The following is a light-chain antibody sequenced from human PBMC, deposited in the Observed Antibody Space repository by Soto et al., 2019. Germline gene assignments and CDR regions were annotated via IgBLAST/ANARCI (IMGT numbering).Light chain of an antibody. CDR1: GATSD. CDR3: QSFDSSLSALYV. Sequence: QSVLTQPPSVSGAPGQRVTISCIGATSDVHWYQHLPGTAPKLLIYGNNNRPSGVPDRFSGSKSGTSACLAITGLQAEDEADYYCQSFDSSLSALYVFGTGTKLTVL. CDR2: GNN. V-gene: IGLV1-40*01. J-gene: IGLJ1*01.